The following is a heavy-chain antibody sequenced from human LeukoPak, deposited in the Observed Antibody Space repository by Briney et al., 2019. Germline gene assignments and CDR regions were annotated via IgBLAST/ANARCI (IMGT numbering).Heavy chain of an antibody. Sequence: SETLSLTCTVSGGSISSGDYYWSWIRQPPGKGLEWIGYIYYSGSTYYNPSLKSRVTISVDTSKNQFSLKLSSVTAADTAVYYCARANGDMAVDYWGQGTLVTVSS. J-gene: IGHJ4*02. V-gene: IGHV4-30-4*01. CDR1: GGSISSGDYY. CDR2: IYYSGST. D-gene: IGHD2-15*01. CDR3: ARANGDMAVDY.